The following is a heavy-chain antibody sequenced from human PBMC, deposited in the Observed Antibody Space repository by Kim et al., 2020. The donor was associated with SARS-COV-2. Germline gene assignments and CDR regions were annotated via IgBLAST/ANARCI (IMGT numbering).Heavy chain of an antibody. Sequence: GGSLRLSCAASGFTFGDYAMHWVRQAPGKGLEWVSGISWNIGSIGYADSVKGRFIISRDSAKNSLYLQMNSLRSEDTALYYCVKGRDSYYYYGMDVWGQGTTVTVSS. V-gene: IGHV3-9*01. CDR3: VKGRDSYYYYGMDV. CDR1: GFTFGDYA. J-gene: IGHJ6*02. CDR2: ISWNIGSI. D-gene: IGHD3-10*01.